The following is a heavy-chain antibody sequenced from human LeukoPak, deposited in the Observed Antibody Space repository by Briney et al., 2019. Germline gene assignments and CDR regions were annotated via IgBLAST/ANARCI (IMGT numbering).Heavy chain of an antibody. D-gene: IGHD1-14*01. CDR3: ARAREVTNHDWFDP. Sequence: ASVKVSCKTSGYTFNTYGIGWVRQAPGQGLEWMGWISGYNGNTRYAEKFQDRVTMTTDTSTNTAYMELRSLRAGDTAVYYWARAREVTNHDWFDPWGRGTRAPVSP. V-gene: IGHV1-18*01. CDR2: ISGYNGNT. CDR1: GYTFNTYG. J-gene: IGHJ5*02.